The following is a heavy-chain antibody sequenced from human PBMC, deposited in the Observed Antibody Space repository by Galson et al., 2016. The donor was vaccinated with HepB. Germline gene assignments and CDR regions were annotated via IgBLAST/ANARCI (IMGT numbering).Heavy chain of an antibody. CDR1: GGSISSPNYF. Sequence: TLSLTCTVSGGSISSPNYFWGWIRQPPGQGLEWIGSIDYTGSAYYTPSLKSRVTISVDTSKNQFSLKLTSVTAADTAVYYCARDFSRYSGYDSVVRFDYWGQGTLVTVSS. D-gene: IGHD5-12*01. CDR3: ARDFSRYSGYDSVVRFDY. J-gene: IGHJ4*02. CDR2: IDYTGSA. V-gene: IGHV4-39*07.